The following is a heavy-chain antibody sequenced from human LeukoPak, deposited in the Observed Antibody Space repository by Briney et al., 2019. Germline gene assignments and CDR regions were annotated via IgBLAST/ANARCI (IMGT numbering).Heavy chain of an antibody. CDR1: GYTFTSYY. V-gene: IGHV1-46*01. Sequence: ASVKVSCKASGYTFTSYYMLWVRQAPGQGLEWMGIINPSGGSTSYAQKFQGRVTMTRGTSTSTVYMELSSLRAEDTAVYYCARDVSMFGVVIMSKGWFDPWGQGTLVTVSS. J-gene: IGHJ5*02. CDR3: ARDVSMFGVVIMSKGWFDP. CDR2: INPSGGST. D-gene: IGHD3-3*01.